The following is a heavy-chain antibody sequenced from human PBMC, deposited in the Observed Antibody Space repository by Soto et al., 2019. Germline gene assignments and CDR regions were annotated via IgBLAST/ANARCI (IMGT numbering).Heavy chain of an antibody. D-gene: IGHD4-4*01. CDR3: ARYSNYARNWFDP. CDR1: GFSLSNARMG. Sequence: SGPTLEPTETLTLTCTVSGFSLSNARMGVSWIRQPPGKALEWLAHIFSKDEKSYSTSLKSRLTISKDTSKSQVVLTMTNMKPVDTATYYCARYSNYARNWFDPWGQGTLVTVSS. V-gene: IGHV2-26*01. J-gene: IGHJ5*02. CDR2: IFSKDEK.